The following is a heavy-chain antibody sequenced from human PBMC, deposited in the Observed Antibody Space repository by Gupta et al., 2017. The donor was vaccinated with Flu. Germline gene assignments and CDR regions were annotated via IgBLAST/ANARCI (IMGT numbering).Heavy chain of an antibody. CDR3: AKTGTTGYFYMDV. D-gene: IGHD1-7*01. V-gene: IGHV3-30*18. Sequence: QGQLVEPGGGVVQPGRSLRLSCAASRFVFGSYGMNWVRQAPGKGLEWVAMISYDGDKTSYVDSVKGRFTVSRDNSRDTLYLQMNSLTDDDTAVYYCAKTGTTGYFYMDVWGNGTTVIVSS. CDR1: RFVFGSYG. J-gene: IGHJ6*03. CDR2: ISYDGDKT.